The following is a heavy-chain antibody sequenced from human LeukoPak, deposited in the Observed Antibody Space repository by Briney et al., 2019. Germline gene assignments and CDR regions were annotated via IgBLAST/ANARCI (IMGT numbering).Heavy chain of an antibody. CDR2: INPHNGDT. D-gene: IGHD6-13*01. J-gene: IGHJ2*01. Sequence: ASVKVSCKASGYTFTSYYIHWVRQAPGQGLEWMGWINPHNGDTNYEQMFQGRVTMTRDTSISTAYMELSSLRSDDTAVYYCARVYYSSSYDYWYFDLWGRGTLVTVSS. V-gene: IGHV1-2*02. CDR1: GYTFTSYY. CDR3: ARVYYSSSYDYWYFDL.